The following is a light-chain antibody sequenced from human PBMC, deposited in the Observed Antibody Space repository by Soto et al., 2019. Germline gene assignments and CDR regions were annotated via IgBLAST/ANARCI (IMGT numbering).Light chain of an antibody. J-gene: IGKJ1*01. CDR1: ESVNNNY. CDR3: QVYGRSPLTLT. CDR2: GAS. V-gene: IGKV3-20*01. Sequence: EIVLTQSPGTLSLSPGERATLPCRVIESVNNNYLSWYQQKPGQAPRLLIYGASRRATGIPDRFSGSGSGSDFTLIISSLESEDFAVYFCQVYGRSPLTLTFGPGTKVEIK.